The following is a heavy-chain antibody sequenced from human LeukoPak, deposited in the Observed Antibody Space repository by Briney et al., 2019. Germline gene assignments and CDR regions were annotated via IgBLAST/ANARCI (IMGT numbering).Heavy chain of an antibody. J-gene: IGHJ4*02. V-gene: IGHV4-34*01. CDR1: GGSFSGYY. Sequence: SETLSLTCAVYGGSFSGYYWSWIRQPPGKGLEWIGEINHSGSTNYNPSLKSRVTISVDTSKNQFSLKLSSVTAADTAVYYCASSHPGGYYSDYWGQGTLVTVSS. CDR3: ASSHPGGYYSDY. CDR2: INHSGST. D-gene: IGHD1-14*01.